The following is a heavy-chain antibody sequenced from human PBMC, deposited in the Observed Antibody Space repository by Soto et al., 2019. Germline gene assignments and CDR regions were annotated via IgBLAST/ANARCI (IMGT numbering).Heavy chain of an antibody. CDR2: IYYSGST. CDR3: ARRTSIAAPFDY. J-gene: IGHJ4*02. CDR1: VGSISSSSYY. D-gene: IGHD6-6*01. Sequence: QLQLQQSGPGLVKPSETLSLTCTVSVGSISSSSYYWGWIRQPPGKGLEWIGSIYYSGSTYYNPSLKSRVTISVDTSKNQFSLKLSSVTAADTAVYYCARRTSIAAPFDYWGQGTLVTVSS. V-gene: IGHV4-39*01.